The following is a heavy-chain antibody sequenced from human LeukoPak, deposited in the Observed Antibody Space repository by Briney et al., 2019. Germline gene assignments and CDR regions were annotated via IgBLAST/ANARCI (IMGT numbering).Heavy chain of an antibody. V-gene: IGHV3-23*01. CDR1: GFTLSSYA. J-gene: IGHJ6*03. D-gene: IGHD3-10*01. CDR3: AKLTKGSERLTMVRGVIIKTAGLYYMDV. Sequence: PGGSLRLSCAASGFTLSSYAMSWVRQAPGKGLEWVSSISASGGSTNYADSVKGRFTISRDNSKNTVYLQMNSLRAEDTAVYYCAKLTKGSERLTMVRGVIIKTAGLYYMDVWGKGTTVTVSS. CDR2: ISASGGST.